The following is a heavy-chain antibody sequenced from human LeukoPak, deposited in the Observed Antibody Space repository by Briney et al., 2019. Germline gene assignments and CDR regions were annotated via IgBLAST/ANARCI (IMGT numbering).Heavy chain of an antibody. D-gene: IGHD2-15*01. CDR2: IYYSGST. CDR3: ASGEWIVGYFQH. CDR1: GGSISSYY. Sequence: PSETLSLTCTVSGGSISSYYWSWIRQPPGKGLEWIGYIYYSGSTNYNPSLKSRVTISVDTSKNQFSLKLSSVTAADTAVYYCASGEWIVGYFQHWGQGTLVTVFS. V-gene: IGHV4-59*01. J-gene: IGHJ1*01.